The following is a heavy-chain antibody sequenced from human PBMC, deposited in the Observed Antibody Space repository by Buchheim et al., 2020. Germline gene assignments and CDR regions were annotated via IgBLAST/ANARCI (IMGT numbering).Heavy chain of an antibody. Sequence: EVQLVESGGGLVQPGGSLRLSCAASGFTFRSYWMHWVRRAPGKGLVWVSRINSDGSGTMYADSVKGRFIISRDNAKNTLYLQMDSLRAEDTAVYFCARDSSAKEGDFDYWGQGT. V-gene: IGHV3-74*03. D-gene: IGHD6-19*01. CDR3: ARDSSAKEGDFDY. CDR1: GFTFRSYW. J-gene: IGHJ4*02. CDR2: INSDGSGT.